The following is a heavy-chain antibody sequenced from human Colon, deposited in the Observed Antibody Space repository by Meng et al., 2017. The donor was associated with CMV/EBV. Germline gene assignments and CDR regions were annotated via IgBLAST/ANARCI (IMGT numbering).Heavy chain of an antibody. CDR2: TYYRSKWYT. V-gene: IGHV6-1*01. CDR1: SVSGNSAA. CDR3: AREYSLPSRYYLDS. J-gene: IGHJ4*02. D-gene: IGHD5-12*01. Sequence: SVSGNSAAWSWIRQSPSRGLEWLGRTYYRSKWYTDYALSVKGRITINADTSKNKFSLQLNSVTPEDTAVYYCAREYSLPSRYYLDSWGQGTLVTVSS.